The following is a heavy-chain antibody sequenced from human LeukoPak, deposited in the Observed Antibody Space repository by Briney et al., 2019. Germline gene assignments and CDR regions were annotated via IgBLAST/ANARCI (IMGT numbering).Heavy chain of an antibody. CDR1: GGSISSDY. Sequence: PSETLPLTCTVSGGSISSDYWSWIRQPPGKGLEWIGYIYYSGSTNYNPSLKSRVTISVDTSKNQFSLKLSSVIAADTAVYYCARYRYCSGGSCYSRFDPWGQGMQVTVSS. CDR3: ARYRYCSGGSCYSRFDP. J-gene: IGHJ5*02. D-gene: IGHD2-15*01. V-gene: IGHV4-59*01. CDR2: IYYSGST.